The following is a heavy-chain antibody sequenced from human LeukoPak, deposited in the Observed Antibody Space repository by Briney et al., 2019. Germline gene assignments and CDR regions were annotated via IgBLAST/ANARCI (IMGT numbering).Heavy chain of an antibody. CDR3: VRESCSGGSCTYDPFDI. CDR2: MSVNGVNK. CDR1: GFSFSSYS. V-gene: IGHV3-30-3*01. D-gene: IGHD2-15*01. J-gene: IGHJ3*02. Sequence: PGGSLRLSCVASGFSFSSYSIHWVRWVPGKGLEWVAVMSVNGVNKYYADSVRGRFTVSRDISKNTQFLQMNSLRFEDTAVYFCVRESCSGGSCTYDPFDIWGHGTMVTVST.